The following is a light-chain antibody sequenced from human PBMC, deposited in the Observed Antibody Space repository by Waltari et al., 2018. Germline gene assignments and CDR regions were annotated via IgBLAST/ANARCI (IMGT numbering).Light chain of an antibody. CDR3: QSYDSYWGVV. CDR1: GANFGAGFD. J-gene: IGLJ3*02. CDR2: NNN. Sequence: QSVLTQPPSVSGAPGQRVTISCTGSGANFGAGFDVSWYHKLPGGVPKLLISNNNKRPSGVPERFSASKSGTSASLAITGLQAEDEGDYFCQSYDSYWGVVFGGGTKLTVL. V-gene: IGLV1-40*01.